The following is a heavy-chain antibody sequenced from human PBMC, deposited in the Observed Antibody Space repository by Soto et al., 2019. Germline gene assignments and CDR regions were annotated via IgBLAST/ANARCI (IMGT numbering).Heavy chain of an antibody. V-gene: IGHV3-23*01. CDR2: ISGSGGST. CDR3: AKDRIAVAGGASDY. CDR1: GFTFSSYA. J-gene: IGHJ4*02. D-gene: IGHD6-19*01. Sequence: EVQLLESGGGLVQPGGSLRLSCAASGFTFSSYAMSWVRQAPGKGLEWVSAISGSGGSTYYADSVKGLFTISRDNSKNTLYLQMNRLRAEDTAVYYCAKDRIAVAGGASDYWGQGTLVTVSS.